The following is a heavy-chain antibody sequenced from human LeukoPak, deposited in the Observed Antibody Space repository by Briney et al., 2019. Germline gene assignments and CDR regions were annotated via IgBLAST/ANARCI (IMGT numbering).Heavy chain of an antibody. CDR2: IKSKTDGGTT. CDR3: TTRDGGAGTFFIWDFRDY. J-gene: IGHJ4*02. Sequence: GGSLRLSCAASGFTFSIAWMSWVRQAPGKGLEWVGRIKSKTDGGTTDYAAPVKGRFTISRDDSKNTLYLQMNSLKTEDTAVYYCTTRDGGAGTFFIWDFRDYWGQGTLVTVSS. D-gene: IGHD6-19*01. CDR1: GFTFSIAW. V-gene: IGHV3-15*01.